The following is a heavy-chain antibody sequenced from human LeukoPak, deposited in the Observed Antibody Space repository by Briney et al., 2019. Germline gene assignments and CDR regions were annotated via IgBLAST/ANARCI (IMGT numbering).Heavy chain of an antibody. CDR1: GFTFSSYT. Sequence: GGSLRLSCAASGFTFSSYTMNWVRQAPGKGLEWVSSISSSSSYIYYADSVKGRSTLSRDNAKNSLYLQMSSLRAEDTAVYYCVRGYGDYAYWGQGTLVTVSS. CDR2: ISSSSSYI. J-gene: IGHJ4*01. D-gene: IGHD4-17*01. V-gene: IGHV3-21*01. CDR3: VRGYGDYAY.